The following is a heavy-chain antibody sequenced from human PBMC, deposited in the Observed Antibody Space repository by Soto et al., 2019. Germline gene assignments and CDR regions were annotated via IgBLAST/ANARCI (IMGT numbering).Heavy chain of an antibody. CDR3: AGAEYNGGIPGWFQY. Sequence: SETLSLTCTVSGSTISGYYWSWIPQSTGKGLGRLGHVYDSDTRNQNPSLRRRVTSSRETCNNQISLRLISVTATATAVFCSAGAEYNGGIPGWFQYWGQRTLVGVSS. CDR2: VYDSDTR. V-gene: IGHV4-59*01. D-gene: IGHD6-19*01. CDR1: GSTISGYY. J-gene: IGHJ1*01.